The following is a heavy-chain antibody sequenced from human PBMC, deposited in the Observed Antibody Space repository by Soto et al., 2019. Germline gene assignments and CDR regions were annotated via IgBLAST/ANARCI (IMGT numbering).Heavy chain of an antibody. V-gene: IGHV3-11*01. J-gene: IGHJ4*02. CDR3: ARDQGYDFWSGYYVDY. CDR1: GFTFSDYY. Sequence: GGSLRLSCAASGFTFSDYYMSWIRQAPGKGLEWVSYISSSGSTIYYADSVKGRFTISRDNAKNSLYLQMNSLRAEDTAVYYCARDQGYDFWSGYYVDYWGQGTLVTVSS. D-gene: IGHD3-3*01. CDR2: ISSSGSTI.